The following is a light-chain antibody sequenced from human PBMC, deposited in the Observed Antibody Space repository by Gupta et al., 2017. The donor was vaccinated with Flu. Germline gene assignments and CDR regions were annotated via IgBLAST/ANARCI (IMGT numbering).Light chain of an antibody. CDR2: YPS. CDR1: QSVSSK. V-gene: IGKV3-15*01. CDR3: QQSSTWPRAN. J-gene: IGKJ4*01. Sequence: SASPVEIVILSCRATQSVSSKLARSQHKPGHDPRLLISYPSTWATDIPAMFPGSGSGTEFTLIISSLQSEDFAVYYVQQSSTWPRANFGGG.